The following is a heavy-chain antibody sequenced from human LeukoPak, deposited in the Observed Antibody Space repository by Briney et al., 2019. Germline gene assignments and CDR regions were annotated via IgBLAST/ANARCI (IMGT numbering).Heavy chain of an antibody. CDR3: AKNGEFSRKGVDY. CDR2: VSASVSFS. J-gene: IGHJ4*02. CDR1: GFTFSTYA. D-gene: IGHD3-10*01. Sequence: GGCLRLSCAASGFTFSTYAMSWVRQAPGKGLEWVSGVSASVSFSYYADSVMGRFTISRDNSKNTLYLQMNTLRAEDTAVYYCAKNGEFSRKGVDYWGQGTLVTVAS. V-gene: IGHV3-23*01.